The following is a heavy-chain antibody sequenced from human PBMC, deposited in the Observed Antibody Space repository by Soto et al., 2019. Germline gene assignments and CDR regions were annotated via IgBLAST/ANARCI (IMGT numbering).Heavy chain of an antibody. J-gene: IGHJ4*01. D-gene: IGHD1-1*01. V-gene: IGHV1-18*01. Sequence: QVHLVQSGAEVKKPGASVKVSCKASGYTFTSYGITWVRQAPGQGLEWMGWISAHNGNTDYAQKLQGRVIVTRDTSTSTAYMALRSLISDDTAVYYCARGGYGDYWGHGALVTVSS. CDR3: ARGGYGDY. CDR2: ISAHNGNT. CDR1: GYTFTSYG.